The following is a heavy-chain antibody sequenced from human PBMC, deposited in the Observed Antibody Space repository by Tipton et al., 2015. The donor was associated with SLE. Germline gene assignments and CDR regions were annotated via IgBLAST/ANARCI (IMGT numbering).Heavy chain of an antibody. Sequence: TLSLTCTVSGGSISSGDYYCIWIRQPPGKGLEWIGSIYYRGSPYYNPSLKSRVTISVDTSKNQFSLRLNSVTPADTAVYFCTRGPVGSGSYSSSDAFDFWGRGTMVTVSS. CDR1: GGSISSGDYY. J-gene: IGHJ3*01. D-gene: IGHD3-22*01. CDR2: IYYRGSP. CDR3: TRGPVGSGSYSSSDAFDF. V-gene: IGHV4-39*07.